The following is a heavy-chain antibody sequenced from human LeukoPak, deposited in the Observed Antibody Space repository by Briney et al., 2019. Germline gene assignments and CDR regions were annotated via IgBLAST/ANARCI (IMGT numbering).Heavy chain of an antibody. CDR2: INPNSGGT. V-gene: IGHV1-2*02. J-gene: IGHJ5*02. D-gene: IGHD1-1*01. Sequence: ASVKVSCKASGYTFTGYYMHWVRQAPGQGLEWMGWINPNSGGTDYAQKFQGRVIMTRDTSISTAYMELSRLRSDDTAVYYCARPLGGTTGTTVGNWFDPWGQGTLVIVSS. CDR1: GYTFTGYY. CDR3: ARPLGGTTGTTVGNWFDP.